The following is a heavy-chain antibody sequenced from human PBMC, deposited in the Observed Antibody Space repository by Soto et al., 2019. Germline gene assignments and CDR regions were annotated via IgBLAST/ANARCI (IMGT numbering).Heavy chain of an antibody. D-gene: IGHD2-15*01. J-gene: IGHJ4*02. CDR3: ARVNSRRDIVVVVAATLEYFDY. CDR2: MNPNSGNT. CDR1: GYTFTSYD. V-gene: IGHV1-8*01. Sequence: ASVKVSCKASGYTFTSYDINWVRQATGQGLEWMGWMNPNSGNTGYAQKFQGRVTMTRNTSISTAYMELSSLRSEDTAVYYCARVNSRRDIVVVVAATLEYFDYWGQGTLVTVSS.